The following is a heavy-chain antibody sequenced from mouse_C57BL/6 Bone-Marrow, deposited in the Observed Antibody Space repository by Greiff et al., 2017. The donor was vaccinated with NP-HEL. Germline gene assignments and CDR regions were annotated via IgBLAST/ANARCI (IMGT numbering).Heavy chain of an antibody. CDR3: ARSDYGSSYGNFDY. J-gene: IGHJ2*01. D-gene: IGHD1-1*01. CDR2: IYPRSGNT. Sequence: VKLVESGAELARPGASVKLSCKASGYTFTSYGISWVKQRTGQGLEWIGEIYPRSGNTYYNEQFKGKATLTADKSSSTAYMELRSLTSEDSAVYFCARSDYGSSYGNFDYWGQGTTLTVSS. CDR1: GYTFTSYG. V-gene: IGHV1-81*01.